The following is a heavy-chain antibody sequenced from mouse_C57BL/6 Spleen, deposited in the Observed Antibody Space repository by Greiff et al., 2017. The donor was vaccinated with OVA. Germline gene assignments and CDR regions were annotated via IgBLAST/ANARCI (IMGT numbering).Heavy chain of an antibody. V-gene: IGHV10-1*01. CDR2: IRSKSNNYAT. CDR3: VRTITKDYAMDY. J-gene: IGHJ4*01. D-gene: IGHD2-4*01. CDR1: GFSFNTYA. Sequence: EVKVEESGGGLVQPKGSLKLSCAASGFSFNTYAMNWVRQAPGKGLEWVARIRSKSNNYATYYADSVKDRFTISRDDSESMLYLQMNNLKTEDTAMYYCVRTITKDYAMDYWGQGTSVTVSS.